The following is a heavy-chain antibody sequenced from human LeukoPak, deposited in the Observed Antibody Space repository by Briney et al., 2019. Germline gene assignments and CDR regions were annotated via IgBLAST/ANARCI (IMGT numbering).Heavy chain of an antibody. D-gene: IGHD3-22*01. CDR2: ISSSGSDI. CDR3: AKDLYVGGYYYGIQGLAIDY. CDR1: GFTFSDYY. J-gene: IGHJ4*02. V-gene: IGHV3-11*01. Sequence: PGGSLRLSCAASGFTFSDYYMTWIRQAPGKGLEWVSYISSSGSDIYYADSVKGRFTISRDNSKNSLYLQMNSLRAEDTALYYCAKDLYVGGYYYGIQGLAIDYWGQGTLVTVSS.